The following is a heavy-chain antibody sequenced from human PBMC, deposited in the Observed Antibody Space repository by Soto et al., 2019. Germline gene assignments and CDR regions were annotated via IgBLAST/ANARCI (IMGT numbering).Heavy chain of an antibody. V-gene: IGHV1-69*12. D-gene: IGHD4-17*01. J-gene: IGHJ4*02. CDR1: GGTFSSYA. Sequence: QVQLVQSGAEVKKPGSSVKVSCKASGGTFSSYAISWVRQAPGQGLEWMGGIIPIFGTANYAQKFQGRVTMTADESTSPAYVELRGLRSADTAVYYCASGPYGDYVGVYWGQGTLVTVSS. CDR2: IIPIFGTA. CDR3: ASGPYGDYVGVY.